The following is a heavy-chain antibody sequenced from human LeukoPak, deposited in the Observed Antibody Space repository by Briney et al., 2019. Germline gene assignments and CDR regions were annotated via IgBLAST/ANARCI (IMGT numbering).Heavy chain of an antibody. CDR3: AKQEGEFEAYYYYYMDV. V-gene: IGHV3-30*02. CDR2: IRYDGSNK. D-gene: IGHD3-16*01. CDR1: GFTFSSYG. Sequence: PGGSLRLSCAASGFTFSSYGMHWVRQAPGKGLEWVAFIRYDGSNKYYADSVKGRFTISRDNSKNTLYLQMNSLRAEDTAVYYCAKQEGEFEAYYYYYMDVWGKGTTVTISS. J-gene: IGHJ6*03.